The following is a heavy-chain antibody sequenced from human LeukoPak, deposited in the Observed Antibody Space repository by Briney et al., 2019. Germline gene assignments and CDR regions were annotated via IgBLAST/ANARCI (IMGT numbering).Heavy chain of an antibody. V-gene: IGHV7-4-1*02. J-gene: IGHJ6*03. CDR1: GYTFTSYA. CDR2: INTNTGNP. D-gene: IGHD6-13*01. CDR3: ARIGVGSSSWYLVNYYYYMDV. Sequence: GASVKVSCKASGYTFTSYAMNWVRQAPGQGLEWMGWINTNTGNPTYAQGFTGRFVFSLDTSVSTAYLQISSLKAEDTAVYYCARIGVGSSSWYLVNYYYYMDVWGKGTTVTVSS.